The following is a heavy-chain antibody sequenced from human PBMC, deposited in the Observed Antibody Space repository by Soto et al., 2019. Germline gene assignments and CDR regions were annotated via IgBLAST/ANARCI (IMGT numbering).Heavy chain of an antibody. V-gene: IGHV3-30-3*01. Sequence: QVQLVESGGGVVQPGRSLRLSCAASGFTFSSYAMHWVRQAPGKGLEWVAVISYDGSNKYYADSVKGRFTISRDNSKNTLYLQMNSLRAEDTAVYYGARDADSSGYSDAFDIWGQGTMVTVSS. D-gene: IGHD3-22*01. CDR1: GFTFSSYA. CDR2: ISYDGSNK. CDR3: ARDADSSGYSDAFDI. J-gene: IGHJ3*02.